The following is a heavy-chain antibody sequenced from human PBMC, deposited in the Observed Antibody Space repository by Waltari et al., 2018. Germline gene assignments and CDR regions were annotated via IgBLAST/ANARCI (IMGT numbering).Heavy chain of an antibody. CDR2: INTDGSGS. Sequence: EVQLVESGGGLVQPGGSLRLPCAASGSTFNNHWMHWVRQAPGKGLLWVSRINTDGSGSSYADSVKGRFTISRDNAMNTLYLQMDSLRAEDTGVYYCVRARLRYFDYWGQGALVTVSS. V-gene: IGHV3-74*01. CDR3: VRARLRYFDY. J-gene: IGHJ4*02. D-gene: IGHD4-17*01. CDR1: GSTFNNHW.